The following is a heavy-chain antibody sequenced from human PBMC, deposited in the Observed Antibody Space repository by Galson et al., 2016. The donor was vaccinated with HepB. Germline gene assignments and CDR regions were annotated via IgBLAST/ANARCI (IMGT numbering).Heavy chain of an antibody. CDR2: MDNIGTT. J-gene: IGHJ5*02. D-gene: IGHD3-16*01. CDR3: AIGLRTSGLDNWFDP. CDR1: GDSISRGAYF. Sequence: TLSLTCTVYGDSISRGAYFWSWIRQLPGKGLEWIGYMDNIGTTNYNPTLQSLLKISEDTSTNQFSLDLRSMTAADTAVYYCAIGLRTSGLDNWFDPWGQGTLVTVSS. V-gene: IGHV4-31*01.